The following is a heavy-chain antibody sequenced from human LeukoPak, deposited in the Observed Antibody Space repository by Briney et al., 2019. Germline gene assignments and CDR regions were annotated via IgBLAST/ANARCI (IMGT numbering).Heavy chain of an antibody. J-gene: IGHJ4*02. V-gene: IGHV1-2*02. CDR1: GYTFTGYY. CDR2: INPNSGDT. Sequence: ASVKVSCKASGYTFTGYYMHWVRQAPGQGLEWMGWINPNSGDTNYEQKFQGRVTMTRDTSISTAYMEVSRLRSDDTAVYYCARDRYGSGSLDYWGQETLVTVSS. CDR3: ARDRYGSGSLDY. D-gene: IGHD3-10*01.